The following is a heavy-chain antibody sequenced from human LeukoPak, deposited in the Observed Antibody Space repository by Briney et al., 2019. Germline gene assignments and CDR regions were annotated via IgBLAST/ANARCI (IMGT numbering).Heavy chain of an antibody. Sequence: PSETLSLTCTVSGGSISSYYWIWIRQPAGKGLEWIGRIYTSGSTNYNPSLKSRVTMSVDTSKNQFSMKLSSVTAADTAVYYCARDLFIYDSSGYDAFDIWGQGTMVTVSS. V-gene: IGHV4-4*07. CDR2: IYTSGST. D-gene: IGHD3-22*01. J-gene: IGHJ3*02. CDR3: ARDLFIYDSSGYDAFDI. CDR1: GGSISSYY.